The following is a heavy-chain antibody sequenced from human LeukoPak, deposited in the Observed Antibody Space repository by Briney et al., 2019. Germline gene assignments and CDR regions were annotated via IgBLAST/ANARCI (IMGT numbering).Heavy chain of an antibody. Sequence: GGSLRLSCAASGFTFSSYGVHWVRQAPGKGLEWVAVIWYDGSNKYYADSVKGRFTISRDNSKNTLYLQMNSLRAKDTAVYYCARDCRETGYCDGHGNKGYWGQGTLVTVSS. J-gene: IGHJ4*02. V-gene: IGHV3-33*01. CDR3: ARDCRETGYCDGHGNKGY. CDR1: GFTFSSYG. CDR2: IWYDGSNK. D-gene: IGHD2-15*01.